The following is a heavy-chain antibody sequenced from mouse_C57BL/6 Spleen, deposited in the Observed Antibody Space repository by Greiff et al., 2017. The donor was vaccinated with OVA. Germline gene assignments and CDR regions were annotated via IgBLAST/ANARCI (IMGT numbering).Heavy chain of an antibody. D-gene: IGHD2-5*01. CDR2: IWSGGST. V-gene: IGHV2-2*01. CDR1: GFSLTSYG. CDR3: ARKSNYVMDY. J-gene: IGHJ4*01. Sequence: QVQLQQSGPGLVQPSQSLSITCTVSGFSLTSYGVHWVRQSPGKGLEWLGVIWSGGSTDYNAAFISRLSISKDNSKSQVFFKMHSLQADDTAIYYCARKSNYVMDYWGQGTSVTVSS.